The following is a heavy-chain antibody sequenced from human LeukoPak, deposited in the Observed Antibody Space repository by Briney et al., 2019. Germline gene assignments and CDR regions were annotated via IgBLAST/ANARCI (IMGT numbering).Heavy chain of an antibody. D-gene: IGHD6-13*01. Sequence: GGSLRLSCAASGFTFSSFAMTWVRQAPGKGLEGASTIGGSGGATYYADSVKGRFTISRDGSMNTVYLQMNSLRAEDTAVYHCTKAHRALDSTSHYLYFDLWGLGTLLTVSS. CDR2: IGGSGGAT. J-gene: IGHJ4*02. V-gene: IGHV3-23*01. CDR3: TKAHRALDSTSHYLYFDL. CDR1: GFTFSSFA.